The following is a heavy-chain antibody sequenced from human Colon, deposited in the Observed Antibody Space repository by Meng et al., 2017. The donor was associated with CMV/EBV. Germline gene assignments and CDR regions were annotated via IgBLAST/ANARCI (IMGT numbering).Heavy chain of an antibody. Sequence: GGSLRLSCAASGFNFSKSGTHWVRQTPGKGLQWVGVIHDDGIITHYGDSVKGRCTISRDNSKNTLFLEVDSLRPDDTAVYYCAKVMGSSSPGFDWWGQGTLVTVSS. V-gene: IGHV3-30*02. CDR3: AKVMGSSSPGFDW. J-gene: IGHJ4*02. CDR1: GFNFSKSG. D-gene: IGHD6-6*01. CDR2: IHDDGIIT.